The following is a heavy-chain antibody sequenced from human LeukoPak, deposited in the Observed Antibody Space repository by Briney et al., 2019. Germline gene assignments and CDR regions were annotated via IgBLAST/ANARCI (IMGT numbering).Heavy chain of an antibody. V-gene: IGHV4-38-2*02. CDR3: ASCGYSYGVDY. Sequence: SETLSLTCTVSGYSISSGYYWGWIRPPPGKGRGWIGSIYHSGSTYYNPSLKRRVTISVDTSNNQFSLTLSSVTAADTAVYYCASCGYSYGVDYWGQGTLVTVSS. D-gene: IGHD5-18*01. J-gene: IGHJ4*02. CDR1: GYSISSGYY. CDR2: IYHSGST.